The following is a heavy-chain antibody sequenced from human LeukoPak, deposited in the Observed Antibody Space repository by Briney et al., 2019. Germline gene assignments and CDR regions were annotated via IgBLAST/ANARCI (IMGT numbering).Heavy chain of an antibody. Sequence: PSETLSLTCAVSGGAISSYYWSWIRQPPGKGLEGIEYIYYSGSTNYNPSLKSQVTISVDTSKNQFFLKLSSVTAADSAVYYCARHGGSWTFDSWGQGTLVTVS. CDR2: IYYSGST. V-gene: IGHV4-59*08. J-gene: IGHJ4*02. CDR3: ARHGGSWTFDS. CDR1: GGAISSYY. D-gene: IGHD6-13*01.